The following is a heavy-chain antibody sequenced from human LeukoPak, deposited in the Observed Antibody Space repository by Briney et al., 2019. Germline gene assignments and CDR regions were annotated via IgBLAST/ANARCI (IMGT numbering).Heavy chain of an antibody. CDR3: ARGRQIKQWLRDVGWFDP. J-gene: IGHJ5*02. CDR2: IYYSGST. CDR1: GDSISSNSYY. Sequence: PSETLSLTCSVSGDSISSNSYYWGWIRQPPGKGLEWIGSIYYSGSTDYNPSLKSRATISVDTSKNQLSLKLSSVTAADTAVYYCARGRQIKQWLRDVGWFDPWGQGTLVTVSS. V-gene: IGHV4-39*07. D-gene: IGHD3-22*01.